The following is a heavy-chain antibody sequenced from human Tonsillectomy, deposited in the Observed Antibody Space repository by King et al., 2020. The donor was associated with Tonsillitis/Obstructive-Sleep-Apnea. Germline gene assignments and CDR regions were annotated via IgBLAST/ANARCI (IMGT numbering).Heavy chain of an antibody. CDR2: IWYDGSNK. J-gene: IGHJ4*02. D-gene: IGHD2-21*01. CDR3: ARDYEKGPPNCGADY. CDR1: GFTFSSYG. V-gene: IGHV3-33*01. Sequence: VQLVESGGGVVQPGRSLRLSCAASGFTFSSYGMHWVRQAPGKGLEWVAVIWYDGSNKYYADSVKGRFTISRDNSKNTLYLQMNSLRAEDTAVYYCARDYEKGPPNCGADYWGQGTLVTVSS.